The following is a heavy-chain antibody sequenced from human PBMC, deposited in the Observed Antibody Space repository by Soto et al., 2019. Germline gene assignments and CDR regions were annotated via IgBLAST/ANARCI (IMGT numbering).Heavy chain of an antibody. CDR1: GDRDSSNSSA. V-gene: IGHV6-1*01. CDR3: AGVSHDSSPS. Sequence: PSQTLSRTCAISGDRDSSNSSACNCNKPSPSRGLEWLGRTYYRSKWYNDYAVSVKSRITINPDTSKNQFSLQLNSVTPEDTAVYYCAGVSHDSSPSWGQGTMVTVS. D-gene: IGHD3-22*01. CDR2: TYYRSKWYN. J-gene: IGHJ3*01.